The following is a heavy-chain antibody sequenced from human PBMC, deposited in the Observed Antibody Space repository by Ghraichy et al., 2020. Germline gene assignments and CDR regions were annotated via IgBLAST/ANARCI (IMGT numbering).Heavy chain of an antibody. CDR1: GFTVSSNY. D-gene: IGHD5-18*01. Sequence: GGSLRLSCAASGFTVSSNYMSWVRQAPGKGLEWVSVIYSGGSTYYADSVKGRFTISRDNSKNTLYLQMNSLRAEDTAVYYCARDRGGGIQLWSNYYYYGMDVWGQGTTVTVSS. J-gene: IGHJ6*02. CDR2: IYSGGST. CDR3: ARDRGGGIQLWSNYYYYGMDV. V-gene: IGHV3-66*01.